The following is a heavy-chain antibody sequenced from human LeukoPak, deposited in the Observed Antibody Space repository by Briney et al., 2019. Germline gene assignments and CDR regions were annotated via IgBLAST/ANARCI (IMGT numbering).Heavy chain of an antibody. CDR2: ISPYNGDT. CDR3: ARAGSGSGWYFDY. V-gene: IGHV1-18*01. CDR1: DYDFTSVG. Sequence: ASVKVSCKASDYDFTSVGITWVRQAPGQGLEWIGWISPYNGDTRYVQKLQGRVTMTTDTSTSTAYMELRSQRFDDTAVYYCARAGSGSGWYFDYWGQGTLVTVSS. D-gene: IGHD6-19*01. J-gene: IGHJ4*02.